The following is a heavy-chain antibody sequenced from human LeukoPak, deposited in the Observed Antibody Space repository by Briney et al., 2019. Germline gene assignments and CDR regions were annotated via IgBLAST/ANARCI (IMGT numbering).Heavy chain of an antibody. D-gene: IGHD6-19*01. J-gene: IGHJ4*02. Sequence: GGSLRLSCAVSGFTVSSNYVTWVRQAPGKGLEWVSVIYSGGNTYYADSVQGRFTISRDNSKNTLDLQMNSLRAEDTAVYYCARADYTSGWYVRGFDYWGQGTLVTVSS. V-gene: IGHV3-53*01. CDR1: GFTVSSNY. CDR2: IYSGGNT. CDR3: ARADYTSGWYVRGFDY.